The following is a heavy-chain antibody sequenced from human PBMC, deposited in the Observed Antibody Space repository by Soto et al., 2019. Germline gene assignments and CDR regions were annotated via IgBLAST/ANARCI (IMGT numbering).Heavy chain of an antibody. V-gene: IGHV1-69*01. CDR1: GGTFSSYA. J-gene: IGHJ5*02. CDR2: IIPIFDTA. CDR3: VRASYYYDSSGYYYFPVNWIDP. Sequence: QMQLVQSGAEVKKPGSSVKVSCKASGGTFSSYAINWVRQAPGQGLEWMGGIIPIFDTANYAQKFQGRVTITADESTSTAYMELSSLRSEDTAVYYCVRASYYYDSSGYYYFPVNWIDPWGQGTLVTVSS. D-gene: IGHD3-22*01.